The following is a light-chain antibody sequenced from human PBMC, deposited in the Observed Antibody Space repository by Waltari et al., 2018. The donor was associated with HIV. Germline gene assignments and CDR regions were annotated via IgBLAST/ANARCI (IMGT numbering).Light chain of an antibody. CDR2: EVT. V-gene: IGLV2-8*01. CDR3: SSFANRDGFYVL. Sequence: QSALTQPPSASGSPGQSVTLSCTGPNSDIGTYDYVSCYQQHPGKAPKRVISEVTKRPSGVSDRFSGSKSGNTAFLTVSGLQAEDEADYYCSSFANRDGFYVLFGGGTRLTVL. J-gene: IGLJ2*01. CDR1: NSDIGTYDY.